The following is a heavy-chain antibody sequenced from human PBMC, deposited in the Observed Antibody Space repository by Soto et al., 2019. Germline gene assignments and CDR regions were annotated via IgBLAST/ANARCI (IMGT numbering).Heavy chain of an antibody. Sequence: SVKVSCKASGCIFSSYAISWVRQAPGQGLEWMGGIIPMFATANYAQKFQDRVTITADESTSTAYMEMSSLRPEDTAVYFCARQYVNTGYGLEVWGQGTMVNVS. CDR1: GCIFSSYA. CDR2: IIPMFATA. J-gene: IGHJ6*01. CDR3: ARQYVNTGYGLEV. V-gene: IGHV1-69*13. D-gene: IGHD2-8*02.